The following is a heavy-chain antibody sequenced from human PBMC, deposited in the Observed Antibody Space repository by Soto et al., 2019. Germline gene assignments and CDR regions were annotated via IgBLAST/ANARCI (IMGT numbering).Heavy chain of an antibody. V-gene: IGHV3-23*01. CDR2: ISGSGGST. CDR3: AKNGEGGDYRYYYYYYMDV. CDR1: GFTFSSYA. D-gene: IGHD4-17*01. Sequence: GGSLRLSCAASGFTFSSYAMIWVRQAPGKGLEWVSAISGSGGSTYYADSVKGRFTISRDNSKNTLYLQMNSLRAEDTAVYYCAKNGEGGDYRYYYYYYMDVWGKGTTVTVSS. J-gene: IGHJ6*03.